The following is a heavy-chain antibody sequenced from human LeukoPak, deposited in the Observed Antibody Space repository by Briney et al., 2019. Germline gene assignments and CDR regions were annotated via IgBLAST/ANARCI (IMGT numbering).Heavy chain of an antibody. Sequence: SETLSLTCTVSGYSISSGYYWGWIRQPPGKGLEWIGSIHYSGSTYYNPSLKGRVTISVDTSKNQFSLKLSSVTAADTAVYYCARGRLARGHYFDYWGQGTLVTVSS. V-gene: IGHV4-38-2*02. J-gene: IGHJ4*02. CDR1: GYSISSGYY. CDR2: IHYSGST. D-gene: IGHD3-10*01. CDR3: ARGRLARGHYFDY.